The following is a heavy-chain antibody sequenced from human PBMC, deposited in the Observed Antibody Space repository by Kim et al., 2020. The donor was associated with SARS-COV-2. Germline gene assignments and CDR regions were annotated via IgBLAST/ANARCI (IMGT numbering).Heavy chain of an antibody. CDR2: ISWNSGSI. V-gene: IGHV3-9*01. CDR1: GFTFDDYA. CDR3: AKDIEDYYYYGMDV. Sequence: GGSLRLSCAASGFTFDDYAMHWVRQAPGKGLEWVSGISWNSGSIGYADSVKGRFTISRDNAKNSLYLQMNSLRAEDTALYYCAKDIEDYYYYGMDVWGQGTNVTVSS. J-gene: IGHJ6*02.